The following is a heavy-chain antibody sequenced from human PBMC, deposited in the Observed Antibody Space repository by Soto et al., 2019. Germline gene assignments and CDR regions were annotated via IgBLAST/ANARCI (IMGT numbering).Heavy chain of an antibody. CDR1: GFTFSNAW. D-gene: IGHD3-3*01. CDR3: TTSRRDGSIGFDY. J-gene: IGHJ4*02. V-gene: IGHV3-15*01. Sequence: PGGSLRLSCAASGFTFSNAWMSWVRQAPGKGLEWVGRIKSKTDGGTTDYAAPVKGRFTISRDDSKNTLYLQMNSLKTEDTAVYYCTTSRRDGSIGFDYWGQGTLVTVSS. CDR2: IKSKTDGGTT.